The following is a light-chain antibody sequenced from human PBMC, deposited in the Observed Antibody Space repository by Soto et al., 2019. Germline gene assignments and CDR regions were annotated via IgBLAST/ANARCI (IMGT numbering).Light chain of an antibody. Sequence: DIVMTQSPLSLPVTPGEPASISCRSSQSLLHSNGYNYLDWYLQKPGQSPQLLIYLGSNRASGVPDRVSGSGSGTDFTLTISRVEAEDVGVYYCMQSLQTPLTFGQGTKVEIK. CDR2: LGS. V-gene: IGKV2-28*01. CDR3: MQSLQTPLT. J-gene: IGKJ1*01. CDR1: QSLLHSNGYNY.